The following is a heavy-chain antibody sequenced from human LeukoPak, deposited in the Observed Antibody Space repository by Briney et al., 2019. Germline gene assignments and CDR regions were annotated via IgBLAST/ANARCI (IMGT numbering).Heavy chain of an antibody. V-gene: IGHV4-59*08. D-gene: IGHD2-2*01. CDR2: IYYSGST. CDR3: ARVTSSYDAFDI. J-gene: IGHJ3*02. Sequence: PSETLSLTCTVSGGSISSYYWSWIRQSPGKGLECIGYIYYSGSTNYNPSLKSRVTISVDTSKNQFSLKLSSVTAADTAVYYCARVTSSYDAFDIWGQGTMVTVSS. CDR1: GGSISSYY.